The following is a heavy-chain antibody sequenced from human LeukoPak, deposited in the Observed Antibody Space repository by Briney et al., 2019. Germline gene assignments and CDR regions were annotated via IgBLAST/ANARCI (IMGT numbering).Heavy chain of an antibody. CDR3: AKETYLDFSTFYFDS. CDR1: GYSFNNYL. Sequence: GGSLRLSCVASGYSFNNYLMNWVRQAPGKGLEWIGYIGGSPSITYYADSVKGRFTISRDNARNSVYLQMSSLRDEDTAVYYCAKETYLDFSTFYFDSWGQGSLVTVSS. D-gene: IGHD3-3*01. V-gene: IGHV3-48*02. CDR2: IGGSPSIT. J-gene: IGHJ4*02.